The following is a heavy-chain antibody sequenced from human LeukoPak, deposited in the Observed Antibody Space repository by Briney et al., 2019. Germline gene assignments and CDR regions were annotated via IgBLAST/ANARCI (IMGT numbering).Heavy chain of an antibody. D-gene: IGHD2/OR15-2a*01. V-gene: IGHV1-2*06. CDR1: GYTFIAYH. J-gene: IGHJ4*02. CDR2: IHPSSGAT. Sequence: GASVKVSCKASGYTFIAYHMHWVRQAPGQGLEWMGRIHPSSGATNYAQRFQGRVTLTRDTSVNTAYMELSRLTSDDTAVYYCARDLPFEDWGQGTLDTVSS. CDR3: ARDLPFED.